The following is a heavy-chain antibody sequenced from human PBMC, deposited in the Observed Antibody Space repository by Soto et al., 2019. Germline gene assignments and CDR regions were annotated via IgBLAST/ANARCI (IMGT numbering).Heavy chain of an antibody. Sequence: EVQLLESGGGLVQPGGSLRLSCAASGFTFSIFAMSWVRQAPGKGLEWVSTLSGRGGNTYYADSVKGRFTISSDNSKNTLNLQMNGLRGEDTAVYYCAKDRGTGDYGVNAVDIWGQGTMVTVSS. J-gene: IGHJ3*02. CDR1: GFTFSIFA. CDR3: AKDRGTGDYGVNAVDI. CDR2: LSGRGGNT. D-gene: IGHD7-27*01. V-gene: IGHV3-23*01.